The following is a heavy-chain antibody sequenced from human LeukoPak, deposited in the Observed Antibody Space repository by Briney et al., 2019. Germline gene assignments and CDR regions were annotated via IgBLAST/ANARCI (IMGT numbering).Heavy chain of an antibody. CDR1: GFTFSSYW. CDR2: IKQDGSEK. CDR3: AGVHHDFWSGYSLSDWFDP. Sequence: PGGSLRLSCAASGFTFSSYWMSWVRQAPGKGLEWVANIKQDGSEKYYVDSVKGRFTISRDNAKNSLYLQMNSLRAEDTAVYYCAGVHHDFWSGYSLSDWFDPWGQGTLVTVSS. V-gene: IGHV3-7*01. D-gene: IGHD3-3*01. J-gene: IGHJ5*02.